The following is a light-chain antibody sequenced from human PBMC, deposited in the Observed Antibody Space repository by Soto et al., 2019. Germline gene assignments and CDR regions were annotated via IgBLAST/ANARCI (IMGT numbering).Light chain of an antibody. CDR3: ISYTSDDVRYV. J-gene: IGLJ1*01. CDR2: EVS. CDR1: SSDVGGYNY. Sequence: QSALTQPPSASGSPGQSVTISCTGTSSDVGGYNYVSWYQQHPGKAPKLLIYEVSQRPSGVPDRFSGSKSGNTASLTVSGLQAADEADYYCISYTSDDVRYVFGTGTKLTVL. V-gene: IGLV2-8*01.